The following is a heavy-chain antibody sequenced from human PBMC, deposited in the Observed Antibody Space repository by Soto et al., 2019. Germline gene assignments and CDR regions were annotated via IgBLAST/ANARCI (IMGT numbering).Heavy chain of an antibody. CDR2: ISWDGGGT. CDR1: GVTFDDYT. Sequence: EVQLVESGGVVVQPGGSLRLSCAASGVTFDDYTMHWVRQAPGKGLEWVSLISWDGGGTYYADSVRGRFTISRDNSRDYLYLQMTRLRTDDTALYYCAILSTIFGVDAPGGMDVWGQGTTVTVSS. J-gene: IGHJ6*02. V-gene: IGHV3-43*01. CDR3: AILSTIFGVDAPGGMDV. D-gene: IGHD3-3*01.